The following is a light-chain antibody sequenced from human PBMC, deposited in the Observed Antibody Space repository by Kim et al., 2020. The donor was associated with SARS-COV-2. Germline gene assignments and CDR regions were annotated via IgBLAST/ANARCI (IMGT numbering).Light chain of an antibody. Sequence: QSITISCTGTSSDVGGYNYVSWYQQHPGKAPKLMIYDVSKRPSGVSNRFSGSTSGNTASLTISGLQAEDEADYYCSSYTSSSTFAVFGGGTQLTVL. V-gene: IGLV2-14*04. CDR2: DVS. CDR1: SSDVGGYNY. CDR3: SSYTSSSTFAV. J-gene: IGLJ3*02.